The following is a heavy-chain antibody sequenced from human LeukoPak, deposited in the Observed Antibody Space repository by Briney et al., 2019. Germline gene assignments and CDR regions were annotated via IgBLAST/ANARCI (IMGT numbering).Heavy chain of an antibody. CDR2: IDPNSGGT. CDR3: ASGPWGPPLDV. D-gene: IGHD7-27*01. J-gene: IGHJ6*04. CDR1: GYTFTGYY. Sequence: GASVTVSCKASGYTFTGYYMHWVRQAPGQGPEWMGWIDPNSGGTNYAQKLQGRVTMTRDTSISTAYMELSRLRSDDTAVYYCASGPWGPPLDVWGKGTTVTVSS. V-gene: IGHV1-2*02.